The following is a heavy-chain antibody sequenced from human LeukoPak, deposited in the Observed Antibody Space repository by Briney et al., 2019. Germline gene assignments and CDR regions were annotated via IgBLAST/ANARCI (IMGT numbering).Heavy chain of an antibody. D-gene: IGHD6-19*01. V-gene: IGHV3-11*01. CDR3: ALSRGIAVAEAAFDI. CDR1: GFTFSDYY. CDR2: ISSSGSTI. J-gene: IGHJ3*02. Sequence: GGSLRLSCAASGFTFSDYYMSWIRQAPGEGLEWVSYISSSGSTIYYADSVKGRFTISRDNAKNSLYLQMNSLRAEDTAVYYCALSRGIAVAEAAFDIWGQGTMVTVSS.